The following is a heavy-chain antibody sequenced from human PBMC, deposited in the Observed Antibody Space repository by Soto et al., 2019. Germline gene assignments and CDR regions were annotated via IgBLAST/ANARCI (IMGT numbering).Heavy chain of an antibody. CDR1: GISIDNYY. CDR3: VRDVGGSGWFDP. Sequence: SETLSLTCTVSGISIDNYYCSWIRQSAGKGLEWIGRIYSSGTTNYNPSLKSRVTMSVDMSKSQFSLNVRSVTAADTAVYYCVRDVGGSGWFDPWGQGTLVTVSS. CDR2: IYSSGTT. V-gene: IGHV4-4*07. J-gene: IGHJ5*02.